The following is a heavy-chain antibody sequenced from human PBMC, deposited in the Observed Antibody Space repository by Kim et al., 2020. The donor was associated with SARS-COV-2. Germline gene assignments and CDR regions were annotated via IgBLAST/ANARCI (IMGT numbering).Heavy chain of an antibody. Sequence: GRFTSSRDNTKNTVYLQMNSLGAEDTAVYYCARDLFVPAATRYYYYGMDVWGQGTTVTVSS. V-gene: IGHV3-30*07. CDR3: ARDLFVPAATRYYYYGMDV. D-gene: IGHD2-2*01. J-gene: IGHJ6*02.